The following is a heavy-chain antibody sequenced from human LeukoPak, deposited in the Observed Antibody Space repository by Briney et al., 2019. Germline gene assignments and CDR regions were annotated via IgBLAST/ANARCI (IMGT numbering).Heavy chain of an antibody. D-gene: IGHD3-3*01. J-gene: IGHJ6*03. CDR1: GFTFSSYS. Sequence: GGSLRLSCAASGFTFSSYSMNWVRQAPGEGLEWVSSISSSSSYIYYADSVKGRFTISRDNAKNSLYLQMNSLRAEDTAVYYCARGSYDFWGGYYYYYYMDVWGKGTTVTVSS. CDR3: ARGSYDFWGGYYYYYYMDV. V-gene: IGHV3-21*01. CDR2: ISSSSSYI.